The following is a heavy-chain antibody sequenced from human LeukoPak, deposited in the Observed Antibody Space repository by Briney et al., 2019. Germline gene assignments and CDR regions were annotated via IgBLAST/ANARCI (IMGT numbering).Heavy chain of an antibody. V-gene: IGHV1-46*01. D-gene: IGHD6-6*01. Sequence: EASVKVSCKASGYTFTSYYMHWVRQAPGQGLEWMGIINPSGGSTSYAQKFQGRVTMTSDTSTSTVYMELSSLRSEDTAVYYCARDPQYSSSWEYYFDYWGQGTLVTVSS. CDR1: GYTFTSYY. CDR2: INPSGGST. CDR3: ARDPQYSSSWEYYFDY. J-gene: IGHJ4*02.